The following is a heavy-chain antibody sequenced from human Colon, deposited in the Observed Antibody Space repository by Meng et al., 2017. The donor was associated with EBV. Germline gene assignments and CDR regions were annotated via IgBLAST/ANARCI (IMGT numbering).Heavy chain of an antibody. J-gene: IGHJ1*01. D-gene: IGHD3-22*01. V-gene: IGHV4-39*07. CDR1: GDSISKSSYY. Sequence: QLRMQESGQGVGKRSETLSLPCTVSGDSISKSSYYWAWIRQPPGKGLEWIGSVYYLGNTYYNPSFKSRLTISIDTSKNQFSLRLRSVTAADTAVYYCARRFEGYSPDKWGQGTLVTVSS. CDR2: VYYLGNT. CDR3: ARRFEGYSPDK.